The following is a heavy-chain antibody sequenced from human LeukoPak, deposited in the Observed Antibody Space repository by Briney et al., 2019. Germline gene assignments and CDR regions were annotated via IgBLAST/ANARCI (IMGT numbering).Heavy chain of an antibody. D-gene: IGHD5-18*01. Sequence: GGSLRLSCAVSGLTFSSSWMDWVRQAPGKGLEWVASINPDGNKKYSADSVKGRFTISRDNAENSLYLQMNSLRVEDTAFYYCARGLAYSRLDYWGQGMLVTVSS. CDR2: INPDGNKK. CDR1: GLTFSSSW. J-gene: IGHJ4*02. CDR3: ARGLAYSRLDY. V-gene: IGHV3-7*01.